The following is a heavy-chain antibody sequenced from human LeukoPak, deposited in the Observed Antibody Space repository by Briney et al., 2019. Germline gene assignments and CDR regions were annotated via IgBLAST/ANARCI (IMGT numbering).Heavy chain of an antibody. CDR1: GFIFRHYG. V-gene: IGHV3-30*03. D-gene: IGHD5-12*01. Sequence: PGGCLRLSRGASGFIFRHYGMHWVRQAPGKGLEGVSLIPYDGRQKMYADSVRGRFTNSRDNSKNTLYLQMNRLRVEDTDVYDCARVEVAYDYWGPGTLVTVSS. CDR2: IPYDGRQK. CDR3: ARVEVAYDY. J-gene: IGHJ4*02.